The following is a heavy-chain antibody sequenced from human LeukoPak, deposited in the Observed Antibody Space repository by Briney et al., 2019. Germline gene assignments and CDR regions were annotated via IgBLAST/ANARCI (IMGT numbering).Heavy chain of an antibody. CDR1: GFTFSSYS. J-gene: IGHJ5*02. Sequence: GGYLRLSCAASGFTFSSYSMNWVRQAPGKGLEWVSYISSSSSTIYYADSVKGRFTISRDNAKNSLYLQMNSLRAEDTAVYYCARDVWPEAYCSSTSCYSWFDPWGQGTLVTVSS. V-gene: IGHV3-48*04. CDR2: ISSSSSTI. CDR3: ARDVWPEAYCSSTSCYSWFDP. D-gene: IGHD2-2*02.